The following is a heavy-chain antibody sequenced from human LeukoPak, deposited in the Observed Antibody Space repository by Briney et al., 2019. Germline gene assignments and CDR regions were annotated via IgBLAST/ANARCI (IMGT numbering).Heavy chain of an antibody. CDR1: GFTFSNYW. CDR3: ARAPSEIGGYYPEYFRH. J-gene: IGHJ1*01. D-gene: IGHD3-22*01. V-gene: IGHV3-74*01. CDR2: IKSDGST. Sequence: GGSLRLSCAASGFTFSNYWMHWVRQAPGKGLVWVSRIKSDGSTNYADSVKGRFTISRHNANNTLSLQMNSLRPEDTGVYYCARAPSEIGGYYPEYFRHWGQGTLVTVSS.